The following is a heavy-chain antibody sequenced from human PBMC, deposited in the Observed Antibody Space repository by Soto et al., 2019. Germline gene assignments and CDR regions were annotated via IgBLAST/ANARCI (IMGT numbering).Heavy chain of an antibody. CDR3: ETPRSQNSRDACDY. Sequence: ASVKVSRKASGYTFTGYHLYWVRQAPGQGLEWMGWINPNSGGTNYAQKFQGRVTMTRDTSINTAYMELNSLRSDDTAVYYCETPRSQNSRDACDYWGQGTMATVSS. V-gene: IGHV1-2*02. CDR1: GYTFTGYH. J-gene: IGHJ3*01. D-gene: IGHD1-7*01. CDR2: INPNSGGT.